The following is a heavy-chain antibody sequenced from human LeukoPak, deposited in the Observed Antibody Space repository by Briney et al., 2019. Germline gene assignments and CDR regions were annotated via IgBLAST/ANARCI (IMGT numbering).Heavy chain of an antibody. CDR2: IYTSGST. Sequence: SETLSLTCTVSGGSISSYYWSWIRQPAGKGLEWIGRIYTSGSTNYNPSLKSRVTMSVDTSKNQFSLKLSSVTAADTAVYYCARVVSGVSLPDAYYFDYWGQGTLVTVSS. CDR1: GGSISSYY. J-gene: IGHJ4*02. V-gene: IGHV4-4*07. CDR3: ARVVSGVSLPDAYYFDY. D-gene: IGHD2-2*01.